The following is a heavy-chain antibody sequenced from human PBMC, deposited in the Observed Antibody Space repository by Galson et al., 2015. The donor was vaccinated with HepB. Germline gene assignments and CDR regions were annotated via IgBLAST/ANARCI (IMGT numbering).Heavy chain of an antibody. Sequence: SLRLSCAASGFTFGDYPMSWVRQAPGKGLEWLGFIRTNASGGTTEHATSLKGRFTISRDDSKNVAYLHMNSLKTEDTAVYYCSSVVWGQGTLVTVSS. CDR3: SSVV. CDR2: IRTNASGGTT. J-gene: IGHJ4*02. V-gene: IGHV3-49*04. CDR1: GFTFGDYP.